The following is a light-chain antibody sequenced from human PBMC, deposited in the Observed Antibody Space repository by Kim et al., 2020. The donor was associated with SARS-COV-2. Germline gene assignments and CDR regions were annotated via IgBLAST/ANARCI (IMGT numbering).Light chain of an antibody. CDR1: SSDIGGYNY. V-gene: IGLV2-14*03. J-gene: IGLJ1*01. CDR2: DVS. Sequence: QSITISCTGTSSDIGGYNYVSWYQQYPGKAPKVLIYDVSNRPSEVSNRFSGSKSGNTASLTISGLQAEDEADYYCSSYSTSSTLYVFGTGTKVTVL. CDR3: SSYSTSSTLYV.